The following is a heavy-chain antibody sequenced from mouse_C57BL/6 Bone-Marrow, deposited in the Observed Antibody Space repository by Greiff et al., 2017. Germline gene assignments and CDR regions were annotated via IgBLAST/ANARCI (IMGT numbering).Heavy chain of an antibody. V-gene: IGHV14-4*01. CDR2: IDPENGDT. J-gene: IGHJ2*01. CDR1: GFNIKDDY. D-gene: IGHD2-5*01. Sequence: VMLVESGAELVRPGASVKLSCTASGFNIKDDYMHWVKQRPEQGLEWIGWIDPENGDTEYASKFQGKATITADTSSNTAYLQLSSLTSEDTAVYYCTTYYSNYYYFDYWGQGTTLTVSS. CDR3: TTYYSNYYYFDY.